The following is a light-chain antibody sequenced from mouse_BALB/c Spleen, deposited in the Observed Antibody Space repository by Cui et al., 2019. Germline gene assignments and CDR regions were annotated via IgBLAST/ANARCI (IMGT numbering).Light chain of an antibody. CDR1: HSVFYSSNQNNY. Sequence: IMITQSTSSPAVSAVAKVTISCKSSHSVFYSSNQNNYLAWYQQKPGQSPKLLIYWASTREAGVPDRFTGSGSGTDSTLISSSVQAEDLAVYYCHENPSPLTFGAGTKLEMK. V-gene: IGKV8-27*01. CDR2: WAS. J-gene: IGKJ5*01. CDR3: HENPSPLT.